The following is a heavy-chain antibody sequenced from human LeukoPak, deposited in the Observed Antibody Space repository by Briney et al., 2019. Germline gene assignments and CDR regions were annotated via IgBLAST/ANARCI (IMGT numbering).Heavy chain of an antibody. CDR2: IYHSGST. V-gene: IGHV4-38-2*02. CDR1: GYSISSGYY. Sequence: SETLSLTCTVSGYSISSGYYWGWIRQPPGKGLEWIGCIYHSGSTYYNPSLKSRVTISVDTSKNQFSLKLSSVTAADTAVYYCARHRGSGSYPHFDYWGQGTLVTVSS. CDR3: ARHRGSGSYPHFDY. D-gene: IGHD3-10*01. J-gene: IGHJ4*02.